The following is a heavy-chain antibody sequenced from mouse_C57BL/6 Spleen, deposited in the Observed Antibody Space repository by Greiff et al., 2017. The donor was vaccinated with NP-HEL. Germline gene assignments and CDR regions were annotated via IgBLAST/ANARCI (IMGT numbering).Heavy chain of an antibody. CDR3: VRSYGNY. Sequence: SGFSFNTYAMNWVRQAPGKGLEWVARIRSKSNNYATYYADSVKDRFTISRDDSESMLYLQMNNLKTEDTAMYYCVRSYGNYWGQGTTLTVSS. V-gene: IGHV10-1*01. J-gene: IGHJ2*01. CDR1: GFSFNTYA. CDR2: IRSKSNNYAT. D-gene: IGHD2-1*01.